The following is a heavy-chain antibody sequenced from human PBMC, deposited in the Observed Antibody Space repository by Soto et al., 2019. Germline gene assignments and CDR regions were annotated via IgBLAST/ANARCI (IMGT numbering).Heavy chain of an antibody. CDR2: ISYDETPT. V-gene: IGHV3-30-3*01. D-gene: IGHD2-8*02. CDR1: GFSFSAYA. J-gene: IGHJ1*01. Sequence: QVQLVESGGGVVQPGRSLRLSCAASGFSFSAYAIHWVRQAPGKGLEWVALISYDETPTYYADSVKGRFTISRDNSKNTLYLQMNSLRSEDTAVYYCVRARQNLVVNEYFQYWGQGTLVIVSS. CDR3: VRARQNLVVNEYFQY.